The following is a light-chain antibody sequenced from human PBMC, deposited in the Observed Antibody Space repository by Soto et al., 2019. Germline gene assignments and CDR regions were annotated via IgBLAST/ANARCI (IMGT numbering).Light chain of an antibody. CDR1: SSDVGGFNY. V-gene: IGLV2-14*01. CDR3: ISYIPSTTTHWV. Sequence: QSALTQPASVSGSPGQSITISCTGTSSDVGGFNYVSWYQHYPGKGPKLMIYEVSNRPSGASDRFSGSKSGNTASLTISGLQAEDEADYYCISYIPSTTTHWVFGGGTKVTVL. CDR2: EVS. J-gene: IGLJ3*02.